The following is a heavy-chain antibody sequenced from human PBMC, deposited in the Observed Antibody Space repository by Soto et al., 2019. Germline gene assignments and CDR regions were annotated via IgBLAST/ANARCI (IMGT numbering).Heavy chain of an antibody. D-gene: IGHD4-17*01. V-gene: IGHV3-53*01. Sequence: GGSLRLSCAASGFTVSSNYMSWVRQAPGKGLEWVSVIYSGGSTYYADSVKGRFTISRDNSKNTLYLQMNSLRAEDTAVYYCARDRAVTTNDYYYYGMDVWGQGTTVTVSS. CDR3: ARDRAVTTNDYYYYGMDV. J-gene: IGHJ6*02. CDR2: IYSGGST. CDR1: GFTVSSNY.